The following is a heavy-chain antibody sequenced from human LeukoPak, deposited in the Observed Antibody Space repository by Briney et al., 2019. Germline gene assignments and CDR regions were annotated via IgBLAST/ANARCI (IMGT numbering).Heavy chain of an antibody. CDR3: ARARVGALDI. CDR1: GGSISSYY. V-gene: IGHV4-59*01. CDR2: IYYSGST. Sequence: SETLSLTCTVSGGSISSYYWSWIRQPPGKGLEWIGYIYYSGSTNYNPSLKSRVTISVDTSKNQFSLKLSSVTAADTAVYYCARARVGALDIRGQGTMVTVSS. J-gene: IGHJ3*02. D-gene: IGHD3-16*01.